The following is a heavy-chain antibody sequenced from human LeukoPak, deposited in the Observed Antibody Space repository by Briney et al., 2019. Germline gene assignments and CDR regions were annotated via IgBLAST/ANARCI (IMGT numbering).Heavy chain of an antibody. D-gene: IGHD6-13*01. CDR2: VSGSGGST. CDR1: GFTFSSYA. CDR3: STLLTGYCSSWYAPARRTNLHYFDS. V-gene: IGHV3-23*01. J-gene: IGHJ4*02. Sequence: PGGSLRLSCAASGFTFSSYAMRWVRQAPGKGVEWVSGVSGSGGSTYYADSVKGRFTISRDNSKNTLYLQLNSRRAEDTAVYYCSTLLTGYCSSWYAPARRTNLHYFDSWGQGTLVTVSP.